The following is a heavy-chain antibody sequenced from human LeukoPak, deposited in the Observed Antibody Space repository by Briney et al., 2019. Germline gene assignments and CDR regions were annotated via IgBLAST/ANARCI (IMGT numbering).Heavy chain of an antibody. D-gene: IGHD1-1*01. CDR3: ARRQGTTLSFDY. Sequence: ASVKVSCKASGYTFTVYYMHWVRQAPGQGLEWMGWINAYNGNTNYAQKLQGRVTMTTDTSTSTAYMELRSLRFDDTAVYYCARRQGTTLSFDYWGQGTLVTVSS. J-gene: IGHJ4*02. CDR2: INAYNGNT. CDR1: GYTFTVYY. V-gene: IGHV1-18*04.